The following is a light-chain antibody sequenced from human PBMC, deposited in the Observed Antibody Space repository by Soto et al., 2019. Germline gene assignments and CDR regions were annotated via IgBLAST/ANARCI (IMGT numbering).Light chain of an antibody. CDR3: QQLRSYPST. V-gene: IGKV1-9*01. CDR1: QDIAIY. J-gene: IGKJ4*01. CDR2: AAS. Sequence: DIQMTQSPASLSASVGDRVTITFLASQDIAIYLAWYQQKPGEAPKLLIYAASTLHGGVPSRFSGSGSGTDFALTITSLQAEDFATYYCQQLRSYPSTFGGGTKVDIK.